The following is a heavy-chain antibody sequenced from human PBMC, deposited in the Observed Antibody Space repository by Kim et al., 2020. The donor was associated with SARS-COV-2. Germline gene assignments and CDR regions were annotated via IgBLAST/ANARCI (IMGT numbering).Heavy chain of an antibody. CDR2: INHSGST. D-gene: IGHD2-15*01. CDR1: GGSFSGYY. J-gene: IGHJ4*02. CDR3: ARGRTVVVAVPFLLDY. Sequence: SETLSLTCAVYGGSFSGYYWSWIRQPPGKGLEWIGEINHSGSTNYNPSLKNRVTISVDTSKNQFSLKLSSVTAADTAVYYCARGRTVVVAVPFLLDYWGQGTLVTVSS. V-gene: IGHV4-34*01.